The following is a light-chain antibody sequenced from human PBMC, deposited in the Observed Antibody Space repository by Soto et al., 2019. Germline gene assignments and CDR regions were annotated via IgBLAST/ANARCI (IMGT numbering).Light chain of an antibody. Sequence: DIQMTQSPSTLSASVGDRVTITCRASQSISSWLAWYQQKPGKAPKLLIYDASSLESGVPSRFSGSGSGTEFTLTRSSLQPDDFATYYCQQYNRYSGTFGQGNKVEIK. CDR3: QQYNRYSGT. J-gene: IGKJ1*01. CDR2: DAS. V-gene: IGKV1-5*01. CDR1: QSISSW.